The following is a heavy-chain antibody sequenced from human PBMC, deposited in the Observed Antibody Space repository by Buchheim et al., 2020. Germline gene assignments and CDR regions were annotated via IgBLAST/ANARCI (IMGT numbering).Heavy chain of an antibody. CDR1: GFTFSDVW. J-gene: IGHJ4*02. V-gene: IGHV3-15*01. D-gene: IGHD2-15*01. Sequence: EVQLVESGGGLVKPGGCLRLSCAASGFTFSDVWMSWVRQAPGKGLEWVGRIKSKTAGETTDHAEPVKGRFSISRDDSKNTLYLQMSSLKTEDTAVYFCITGVVGAPYTFFWGQGTL. CDR3: ITGVVGAPYTFF. CDR2: IKSKTAGETT.